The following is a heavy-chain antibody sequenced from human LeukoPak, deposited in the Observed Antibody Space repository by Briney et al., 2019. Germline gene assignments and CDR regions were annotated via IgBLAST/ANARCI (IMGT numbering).Heavy chain of an antibody. J-gene: IGHJ4*02. CDR2: VYYSGIT. CDR1: GGSISSSNSY. V-gene: IGHV4-39*07. Sequence: PSETLSLTCTVSGGSISSSNSYWVWIRQAPGKGLEWIGSVYYSGITHYNPSLKSRVTVSVDTSKNQFSLKLGSVTVADTAMYFCARDSYLDTSGSFADYFDSWGQGTLVTVSS. CDR3: ARDSYLDTSGSFADYFDS. D-gene: IGHD3-22*01.